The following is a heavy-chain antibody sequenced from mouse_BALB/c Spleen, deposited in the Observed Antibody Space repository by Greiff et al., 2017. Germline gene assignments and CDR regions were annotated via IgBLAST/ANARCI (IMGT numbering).Heavy chain of an antibody. CDR2: IDPANGNT. CDR1: GFNIKDTY. J-gene: IGHJ4*01. Sequence: EVQRVESGAELVKPGASVKLSCTASGFNIKDTYMHWVKQRPEQGLEWIGRIDPANGNTKYDPKFQGKATITADTSSNTAYLQLSSLTSEDTAVYYCAREGAMIRDAMDYWGQGTSVTVSS. CDR3: AREGAMIRDAMDY. V-gene: IGHV14-3*02. D-gene: IGHD2-4*01.